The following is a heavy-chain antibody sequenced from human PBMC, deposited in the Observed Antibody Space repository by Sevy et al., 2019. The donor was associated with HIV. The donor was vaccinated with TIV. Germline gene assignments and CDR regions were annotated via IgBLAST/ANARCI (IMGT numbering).Heavy chain of an antibody. D-gene: IGHD3-22*01. Sequence: GGSLRLSCAASGFTFSSYGMHWVRQAPGKGLEWVAVIWYDGSNKYYADSVKGRFTISRDNSKKTLYLQMNSLRAEDTAVYYCARASGYYDSSGPDYWGQGTLVTVS. V-gene: IGHV3-33*01. CDR3: ARASGYYDSSGPDY. J-gene: IGHJ4*02. CDR1: GFTFSSYG. CDR2: IWYDGSNK.